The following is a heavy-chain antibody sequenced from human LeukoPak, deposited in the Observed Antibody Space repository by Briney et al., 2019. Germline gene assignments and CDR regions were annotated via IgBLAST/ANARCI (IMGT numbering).Heavy chain of an antibody. Sequence: PSQTLSLTCSVSGDTISSGNYYWRWIRQSAGKGLEWIGRIYTSGSTKYNPSLESRVTKSIDTTKNQFSLKVSSMTAADTAVYYCAGGWISNGGDFQHWGQGTLITVSS. CDR3: AGGWISNGGDFQH. CDR1: GDTISSGNYY. J-gene: IGHJ1*01. V-gene: IGHV4-61*02. D-gene: IGHD2-8*01. CDR2: IYTSGST.